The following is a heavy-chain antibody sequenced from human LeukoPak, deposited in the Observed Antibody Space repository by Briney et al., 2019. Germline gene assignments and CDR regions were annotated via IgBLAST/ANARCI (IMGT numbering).Heavy chain of an antibody. D-gene: IGHD3-9*01. V-gene: IGHV3-21*01. Sequence: GGSLRLSCAASGFTFSNSAMNWVRQVPGKGLEWVSSIDYDSSHIYYAASVRGRFTISRDNARNSVYLQMNSLRVEDTAGYYCARAPLRYLRVGHYDYWGQGTLVAVSS. CDR3: ARAPLRYLRVGHYDY. J-gene: IGHJ4*02. CDR1: GFTFSNSA. CDR2: IDYDSSHI.